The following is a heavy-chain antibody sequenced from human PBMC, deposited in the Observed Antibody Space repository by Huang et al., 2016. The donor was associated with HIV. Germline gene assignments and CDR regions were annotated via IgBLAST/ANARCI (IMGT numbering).Heavy chain of an antibody. D-gene: IGHD6-13*01. CDR3: AGDLTGTRAAAAGIRGDAFDV. CDR1: GGTFGGYD. CDR2: VIPNFDTV. V-gene: IGHV1-69*13. Sequence: QVQLVQSGAEVKKPGSSVKVSCKASGGTFGGYDISWVRQAPGQGLEWIGGVIPNFDTVNYAQKFQGGVRITADASTSTAYMELTSLRSEDTAVYDCAGDLTGTRAAAAGIRGDAFDVWGQGTLVTVSS. J-gene: IGHJ3*01.